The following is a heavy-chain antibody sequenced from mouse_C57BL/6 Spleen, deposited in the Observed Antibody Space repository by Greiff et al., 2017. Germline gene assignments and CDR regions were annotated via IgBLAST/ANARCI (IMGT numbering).Heavy chain of an antibody. V-gene: IGHV1-19*01. CDR2: INPYNGGT. J-gene: IGHJ4*01. CDR3: ARGGTLLRLDFYYYAMDY. CDR1: GYTFTDYY. Sequence: VQLQQSGPVLVKPGASVKMSCKASGYTFTDYYMNWVKQSHGKSLEWIGVINPYNGGTSYNQKFKGKATLTVDKSSSTAYMELNSLTSEDSAVYYCARGGTLLRLDFYYYAMDYWGQGTSVTVSS. D-gene: IGHD1-1*01.